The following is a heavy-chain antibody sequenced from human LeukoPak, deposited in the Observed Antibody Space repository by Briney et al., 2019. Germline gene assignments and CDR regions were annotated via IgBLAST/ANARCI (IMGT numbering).Heavy chain of an antibody. Sequence: PGGSLRLSCAASGFTFSSNAMHWVRQPQGKGLEYVSAISSNGGSTYYANSVKGRFTISRDNSKNTLYLQMGSLRAEDMAVYYCARDREGATDYWGQGTLVTVSS. J-gene: IGHJ4*02. V-gene: IGHV3-64*01. CDR1: GFTFSSNA. D-gene: IGHD1-26*01. CDR2: ISSNGGST. CDR3: ARDREGATDY.